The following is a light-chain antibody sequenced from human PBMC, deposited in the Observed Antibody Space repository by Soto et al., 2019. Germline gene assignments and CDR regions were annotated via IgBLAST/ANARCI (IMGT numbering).Light chain of an antibody. Sequence: EIVMTQSPATLSVSPGERATLSCRASQSVSSNLAWYQQKPGQAPSLLIYGASTRATGTPARFSGSGSGTEFTLTISSLQSEDFAVYFCQHYNGWPLTYGAGTKVDI. CDR2: GAS. CDR3: QHYNGWPLT. V-gene: IGKV3-15*01. CDR1: QSVSSN. J-gene: IGKJ4*01.